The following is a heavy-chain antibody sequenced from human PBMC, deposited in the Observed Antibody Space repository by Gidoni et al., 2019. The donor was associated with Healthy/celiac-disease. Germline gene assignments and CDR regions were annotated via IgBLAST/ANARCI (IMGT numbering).Heavy chain of an antibody. V-gene: IGHV4-59*01. J-gene: IGHJ4*02. CDR2: IYYSGST. Sequence: QVQLQESGPGLVKPSETLSLTCTVSGGSISSYYWSWIRPPPGKGLEWIGYIYYSGSTNYNPSLKSRVTISVDTSKNQFSLKLSSVTAADTAVYYCASMVRELSVFDYWGQGTLVTVSS. CDR1: GGSISSYY. CDR3: ASMVRELSVFDY. D-gene: IGHD3-10*02.